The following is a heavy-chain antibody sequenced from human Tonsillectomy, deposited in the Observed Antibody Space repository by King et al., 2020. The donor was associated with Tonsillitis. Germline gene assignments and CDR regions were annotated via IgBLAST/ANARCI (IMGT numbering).Heavy chain of an antibody. Sequence: VQLVESGGGLVKPGGSLRLSCAASGFTFSSYSMNWVRQAPGKGLEWVSSISSSSSYIYYADSVKGRFTISRDNAKNSLYLQMNSLRAEDTAVYYCARESQIAAAGLNDAFDIWGQGPMVTVSS. V-gene: IGHV3-21*01. J-gene: IGHJ3*02. CDR1: GFTFSSYS. D-gene: IGHD6-13*01. CDR3: ARESQIAAAGLNDAFDI. CDR2: ISSSSSYI.